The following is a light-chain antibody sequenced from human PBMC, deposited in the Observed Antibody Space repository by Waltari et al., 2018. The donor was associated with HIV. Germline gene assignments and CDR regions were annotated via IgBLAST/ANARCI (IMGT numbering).Light chain of an antibody. J-gene: IGKJ2*01. V-gene: IGKV3-15*01. Sequence: EIVMTQSPVTLSVSPGERATLSCRASQSVDAMLAWYQQKPGQSPRLLIYGASKRDTGVPVRCSGSGSGTEFTRTISSLQSEDYAVYYCQQYVDWPRTFGQGTKVEVK. CDR2: GAS. CDR1: QSVDAM. CDR3: QQYVDWPRT.